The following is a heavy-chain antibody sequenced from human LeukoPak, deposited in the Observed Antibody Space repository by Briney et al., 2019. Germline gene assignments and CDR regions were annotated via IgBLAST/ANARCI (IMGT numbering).Heavy chain of an antibody. CDR2: ISSSSSTI. V-gene: IGHV3-48*02. D-gene: IGHD4-17*01. CDR3: ARGRKRGFCWDGDHPLFDY. CDR1: GFTFSSYS. J-gene: IGHJ4*02. Sequence: PGGSLRLSCAASGFTFSSYSMNWVRQAPGKGLEWVSYISSSSSTIYYADSVKGRFTISRDNAKNSLYLQMNSLRDEDTAVYYCARGRKRGFCWDGDHPLFDYWGQGTLVTVSS.